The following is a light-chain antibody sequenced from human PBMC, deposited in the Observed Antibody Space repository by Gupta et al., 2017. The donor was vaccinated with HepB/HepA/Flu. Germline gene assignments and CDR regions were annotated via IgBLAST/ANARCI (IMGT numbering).Light chain of an antibody. Sequence: SSPLSQPPSVSLSPGQTASITCSGDKLGDKYVCWYQQKAGQSPVLVIFQDSSRPSGISERFSGSTSGNTATLTISGTQAVDEADYYCQAWDSSTVVFGGGTRLTVL. CDR1: KLGDKY. J-gene: IGLJ2*01. CDR3: QAWDSSTVV. V-gene: IGLV3-1*01. CDR2: QDS.